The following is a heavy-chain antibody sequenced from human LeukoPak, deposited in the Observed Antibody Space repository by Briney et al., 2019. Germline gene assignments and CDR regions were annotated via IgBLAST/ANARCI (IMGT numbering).Heavy chain of an antibody. CDR2: IYGGGGT. J-gene: IGHJ4*02. CDR3: ARDYADYVGYFFFDY. CDR1: GFAVSSNY. V-gene: IGHV3-53*01. D-gene: IGHD4-17*01. Sequence: GGSLRLSCAASGFAVSSNYMSWVRQAPGKGLEWVSVIYGGGGTHYADSVKGRFTISRDNSQNTLYLQMNSLRAEDTAVYYCARDYADYVGYFFFDYWGQGTLVTVSS.